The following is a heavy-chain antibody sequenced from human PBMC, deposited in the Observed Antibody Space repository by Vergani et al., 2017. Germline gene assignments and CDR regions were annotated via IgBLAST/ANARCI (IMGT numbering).Heavy chain of an antibody. CDR2: IYYSGST. D-gene: IGHD2-2*01. V-gene: IGHV4-59*01. J-gene: IGHJ4*02. Sequence: QVQLQESGPGLVKPSETLSLTCTVSGGSICSYYWSWIRQPPGKGLEWIGYIYYSGSTNYNPSLKSRVTISVDTSKNQFSLKLSSVTAADTAVYYCARVVVPAAFFDYWGQGTLVTVSS. CDR1: GGSICSYY. CDR3: ARVVVPAAFFDY.